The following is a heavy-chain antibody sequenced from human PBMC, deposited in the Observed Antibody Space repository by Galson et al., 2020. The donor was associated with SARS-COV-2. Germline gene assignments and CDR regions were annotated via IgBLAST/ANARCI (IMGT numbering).Heavy chain of an antibody. J-gene: IGHJ4*02. V-gene: IGHV3-30*18. CDR2: ISYDGSNK. D-gene: IGHD2-8*01. Sequence: GESLKISCAASGFTFSSYGMHWVRQAPGKGLEWVAVISYDGSNKYYADSVKGRFTISRDNSKNTLYLQMNSLRAEDTAVYYCPKLPGSLGYCTNGVCSPFDYWGQGTLVTVSS. CDR1: GFTFSSYG. CDR3: PKLPGSLGYCTNGVCSPFDY.